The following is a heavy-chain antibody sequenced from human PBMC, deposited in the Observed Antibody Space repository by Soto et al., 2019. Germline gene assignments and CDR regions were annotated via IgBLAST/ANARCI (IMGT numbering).Heavy chain of an antibody. CDR3: ARGGRYDFWSGPGGYYYGMDV. CDR2: INPSGGST. V-gene: IGHV1-46*01. D-gene: IGHD3-3*01. Sequence: ASAKVSCKASGYTFTSYYMHWVRQATGQGLEWMGIINPSGGSTSYAQKFQGRVTMTRDTSTSTVYMELSSLRSEDTAVYYCARGGRYDFWSGPGGYYYGMDVWGQGTTVTVSS. CDR1: GYTFTSYY. J-gene: IGHJ6*02.